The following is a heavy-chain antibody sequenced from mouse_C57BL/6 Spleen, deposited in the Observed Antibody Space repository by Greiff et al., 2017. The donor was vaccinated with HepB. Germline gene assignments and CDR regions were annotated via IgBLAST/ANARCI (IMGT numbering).Heavy chain of an antibody. CDR3: ASNYYGSSYWFAY. CDR2: IYPGSGNT. Sequence: QVQLKQSGAELVRPGASVKLSCKASGYTFTDYYINWVKQRPGQGLEWIARIYPGSGNTYYNEKFKGKATLTAEESSSTAYMQLSSLTSEDSAVYFCASNYYGSSYWFAYWGQGTLVTVSA. V-gene: IGHV1-76*01. D-gene: IGHD1-1*01. CDR1: GYTFTDYY. J-gene: IGHJ3*01.